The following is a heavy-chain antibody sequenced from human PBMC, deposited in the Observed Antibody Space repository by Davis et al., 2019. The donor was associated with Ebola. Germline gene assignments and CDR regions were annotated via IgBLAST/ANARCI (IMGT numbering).Heavy chain of an antibody. CDR3: ARHPLGDISVAATWFFDF. D-gene: IGHD3-16*01. CDR1: GYNFTSYW. Sequence: GESLKISCRGSGYNFTSYWISWVRQMPGKGLEWMGRIDPSDSYTNYRPSFQGHVTISTDKSINTAYLQWTTLKASDTAIYYCARHPLGDISVAATWFFDFWGQGALVTVSS. V-gene: IGHV5-10-1*01. J-gene: IGHJ4*02. CDR2: IDPSDSYT.